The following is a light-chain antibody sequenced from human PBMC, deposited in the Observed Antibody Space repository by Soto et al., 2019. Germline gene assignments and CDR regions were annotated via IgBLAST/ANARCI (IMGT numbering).Light chain of an antibody. Sequence: SVLTQPASLSGSPGQSITIGCTGTRGDVGTYNFVSWYQHHPAKAPKLMIYEGNKRPSGVSNRFSGSRSGNTASLTISGLQAEDEADYYCCSYTDGSSLLFGGGTQLTVL. CDR1: RGDVGTYNF. V-gene: IGLV2-23*01. CDR2: EGN. CDR3: CSYTDGSSLL. J-gene: IGLJ7*01.